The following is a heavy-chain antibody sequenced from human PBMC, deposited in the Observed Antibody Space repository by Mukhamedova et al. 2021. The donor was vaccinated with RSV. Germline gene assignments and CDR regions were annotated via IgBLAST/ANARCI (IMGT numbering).Heavy chain of an antibody. J-gene: IGHJ3*02. V-gene: IGHV4-38-2*02. CDR2: IYHSGST. CDR1: GYY. CDR3: ARVAPGSDDAFDI. D-gene: IGHD3-10*01. Sequence: GYYWGWIRQPPGKGLEWIGSIYHSGSTYYNPSLKSRVTISVDTSKNQFSLKLSSVTAADTAVYYCARVAPGSDDAFDIWGQGTMV.